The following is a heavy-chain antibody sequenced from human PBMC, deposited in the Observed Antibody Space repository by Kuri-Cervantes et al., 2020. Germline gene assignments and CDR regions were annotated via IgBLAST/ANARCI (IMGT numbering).Heavy chain of an antibody. V-gene: IGHV1-2*02. CDR1: GYTFTGYY. CDR3: ARGLRYFDWLWAEYNWFDP. D-gene: IGHD3-9*01. Sequence: ASVKVSCKASGYTFTGYYMHWVRQAPGQGLEWMGWINPNSGGTNYAQKFQGRVTMTRDTSISTAYMGLSRLRSDDTAVYYCARGLRYFDWLWAEYNWFDPWGQGTLVTVSS. CDR2: INPNSGGT. J-gene: IGHJ5*02.